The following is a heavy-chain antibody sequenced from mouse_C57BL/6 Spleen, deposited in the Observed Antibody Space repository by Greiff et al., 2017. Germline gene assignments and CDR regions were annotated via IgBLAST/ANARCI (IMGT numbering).Heavy chain of an antibody. CDR2: ISSGGSYT. CDR3: ARQGRDYFDY. Sequence: VQLKESGGDLVKPGGSLKLSCAASGFTFSSYGMSWVRQTPDKRLEWVATISSGGSYTYYPDSVKGRFTISRDNAKNTLYLQMSSLKSEDTAMYYCARQGRDYFDYWGQGTTLTVSS. CDR1: GFTFSSYG. V-gene: IGHV5-6*01. J-gene: IGHJ2*01.